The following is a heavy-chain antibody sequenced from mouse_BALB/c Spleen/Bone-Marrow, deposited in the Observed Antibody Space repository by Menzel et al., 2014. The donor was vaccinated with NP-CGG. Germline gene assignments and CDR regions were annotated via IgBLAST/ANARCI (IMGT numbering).Heavy chain of an antibody. J-gene: IGHJ1*01. CDR1: DFNIKDTY. CDR3: ASYRYGWYFDV. CDR2: IDPASGNT. D-gene: IGHD2-14*01. V-gene: IGHV14-3*02. Sequence: EVQLQQSGAELVKPGASVKLSCTASDFNIKDTYLHWVKQRPEQGLDWIGRIDPASGNTKYDPKFQGKATITADTSSNTAYLQLSSLTSEDTAVYYCASYRYGWYFDVWGAGTTVTVSS.